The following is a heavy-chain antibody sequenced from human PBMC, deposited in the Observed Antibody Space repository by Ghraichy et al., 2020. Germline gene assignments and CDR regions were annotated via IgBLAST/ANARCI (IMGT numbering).Heavy chain of an antibody. Sequence: ASVKVSCKASGYSFISHGISWLRQTPGEGLEWMALIAPYNGDTNYAQKFRGRVSMSTDTSTSTAYMELKSLRSDDTAVYYCARELAGAETRYFDYWGQGSLVTVSS. CDR2: IAPYNGDT. V-gene: IGHV1-18*04. J-gene: IGHJ4*02. D-gene: IGHD6-13*01. CDR1: GYSFISHG. CDR3: ARELAGAETRYFDY.